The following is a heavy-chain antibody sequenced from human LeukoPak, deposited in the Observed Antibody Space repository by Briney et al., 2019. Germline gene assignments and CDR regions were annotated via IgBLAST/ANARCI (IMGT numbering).Heavy chain of an antibody. Sequence: SETLSLTCTVSGGSISSHYWSWIRQPPGKGLEWIGCIYYSGNTNYNPSLESRVTISVDTSKNQFSLKLSSVTAADTAVYYCARDLYGSSWYEGGFDYWGQGTLVTVSS. J-gene: IGHJ4*02. CDR1: GGSISSHY. CDR3: ARDLYGSSWYEGGFDY. D-gene: IGHD6-13*01. V-gene: IGHV4-59*11. CDR2: IYYSGNT.